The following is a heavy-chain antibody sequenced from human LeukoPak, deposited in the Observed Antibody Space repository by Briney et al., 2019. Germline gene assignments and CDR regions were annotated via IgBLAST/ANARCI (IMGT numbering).Heavy chain of an antibody. Sequence: SETLSLTCTVSDGSITNYDWSWVRQPPGKGLEFIGHVHYSGTANYNPSLRSRVTISIDTSKKHFFLKLKSVTAADTAVYYCARGGVSYYYDSSGYYHYWGQGTLVTVSS. CDR3: ARGGVSYYYDSSGYYHY. J-gene: IGHJ4*02. CDR1: DGSITNYD. CDR2: VHYSGTA. D-gene: IGHD3-22*01. V-gene: IGHV4-59*01.